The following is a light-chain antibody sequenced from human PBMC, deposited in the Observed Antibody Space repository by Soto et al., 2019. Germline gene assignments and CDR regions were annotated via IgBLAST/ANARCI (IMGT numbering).Light chain of an antibody. Sequence: EIVLTQSPGTLSLSPGERATLSCRASQSVSSSYLAWYQQKPGQAPRLLIYGASSRTTGIPDRFSGSGSGTDFTLTIIRLEDEDFSVYYCQQYGSSPPITFGQGTRLEIK. CDR1: QSVSSSY. CDR2: GAS. V-gene: IGKV3-20*01. J-gene: IGKJ5*01. CDR3: QQYGSSPPIT.